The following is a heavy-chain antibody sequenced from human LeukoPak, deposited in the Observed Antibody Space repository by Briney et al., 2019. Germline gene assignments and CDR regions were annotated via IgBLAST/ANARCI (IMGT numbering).Heavy chain of an antibody. V-gene: IGHV3-23*01. CDR1: GFTFSSHA. CDR2: ISGSGGST. D-gene: IGHD6-6*01. CDR3: AKGFFASSPFPLDY. J-gene: IGHJ4*02. Sequence: GGSLKLSCAVSGFTFSSHAISWVRQAPGKGLEWVSSISGSGGSTYFADFVKGRFNLSRDSSKNSLYLQMNSLGADDTAVYYCAKGFFASSPFPLDYWGQGTLVTVSS.